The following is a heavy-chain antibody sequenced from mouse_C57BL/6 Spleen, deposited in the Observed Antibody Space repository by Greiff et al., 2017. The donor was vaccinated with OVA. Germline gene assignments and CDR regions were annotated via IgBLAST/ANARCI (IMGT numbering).Heavy chain of an antibody. CDR2: FYPGSGSI. CDR3: ARQNYYGSSYEAWFAY. Sequence: VQLQQHGAALWKPGASVKLSCKASGYTFTEYTIHWVKQRSGQGLEWIGWFYPGSGSIKYNEKFKDKATLTADKSSSTVYMELSRLTSEDSAVYFCARQNYYGSSYEAWFAYWGQGTLVTVSA. V-gene: IGHV1-62-2*01. J-gene: IGHJ3*01. D-gene: IGHD1-1*01. CDR1: GYTFTEYT.